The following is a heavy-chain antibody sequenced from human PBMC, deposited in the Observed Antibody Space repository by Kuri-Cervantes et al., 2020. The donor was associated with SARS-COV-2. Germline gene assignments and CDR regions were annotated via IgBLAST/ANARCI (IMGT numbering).Heavy chain of an antibody. D-gene: IGHD3-16*01. CDR1: GGSISSSS. J-gene: IGHJ4*02. V-gene: IGHV3-30-3*01. CDR2: ISYDGSNK. CDR3: AREDPGAGGALD. Sequence: GGSLRLSCTVSGGSISSSSYYWGWIRQPPGKGLEWVAVISYDGSNKYYADSVKGRFTISRDNSKNTLYLQMNSLRAEDTAVYYCAREDPGAGGALDWGQGTLVTVSS.